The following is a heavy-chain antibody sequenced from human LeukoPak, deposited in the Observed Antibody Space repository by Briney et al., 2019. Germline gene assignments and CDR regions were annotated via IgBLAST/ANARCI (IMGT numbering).Heavy chain of an antibody. D-gene: IGHD2-2*01. CDR3: ARDYCSSTSCYVDY. Sequence: ASVKVSCKASGYTFTGYYMFWVRQAPGQGLEWMGRINPNSGVTNYAQKFRGRVTMTRDTSVSTAYMELSSLRSDDTAVYYCARDYCSSTSCYVDYWGQGTLVTVSS. CDR2: INPNSGVT. J-gene: IGHJ4*02. V-gene: IGHV1-2*06. CDR1: GYTFTGYY.